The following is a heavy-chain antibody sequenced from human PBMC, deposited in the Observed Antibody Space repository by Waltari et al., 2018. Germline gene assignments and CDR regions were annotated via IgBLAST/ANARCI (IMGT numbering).Heavy chain of an antibody. Sequence: QVQLQESGPGLVKPSETLSLTCTVSGGSISSYYWSWIRQPAGKGLEWIGRIYTSGSTNYNPSLKSRVTMSVDTAKNQFSLKLSSVTAADTAVYYCARVLNYGDYGLGFDYWGQGTLVTVSS. CDR2: IYTSGST. CDR1: GGSISSYY. V-gene: IGHV4-4*07. J-gene: IGHJ4*02. D-gene: IGHD4-17*01. CDR3: ARVLNYGDYGLGFDY.